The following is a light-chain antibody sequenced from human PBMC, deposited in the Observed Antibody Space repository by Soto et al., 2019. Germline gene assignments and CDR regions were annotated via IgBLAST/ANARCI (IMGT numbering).Light chain of an antibody. CDR2: GDN. Sequence: QSVLTQPPSVSGAPGQRVTISCTGSSSNIGAGYDVHWYQQFPGTAPKLLISGDNNRPSGVPDRFSGSKSGTSASLAITGLHAEDEADYYCQSYDNTQSGSVFGGGPKLTVL. CDR1: SSNIGAGYD. J-gene: IGLJ2*01. CDR3: QSYDNTQSGSV. V-gene: IGLV1-40*01.